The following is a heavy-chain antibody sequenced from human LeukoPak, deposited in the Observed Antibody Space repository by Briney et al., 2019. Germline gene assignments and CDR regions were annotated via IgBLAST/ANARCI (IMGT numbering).Heavy chain of an antibody. CDR3: AGLGYIMQERCDP. D-gene: IGHD3-16*01. V-gene: IGHV1-2*02. Sequence: EASVKVSCKASGYFFTGYHAHWVRNAPGQGLEWKGRINIDNGDTNSAQKFQGRITLARETSISTASMELTWLTSDSTAVYYCAGLGYIMQERCDPWGQGTPVTVSS. CDR2: INIDNGDT. CDR1: GYFFTGYH. J-gene: IGHJ5*02.